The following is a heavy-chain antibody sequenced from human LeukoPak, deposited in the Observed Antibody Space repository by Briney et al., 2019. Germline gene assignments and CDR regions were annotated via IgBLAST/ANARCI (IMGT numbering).Heavy chain of an antibody. Sequence: SETLSLTCAVYGGSFSGYYWSWIRQPPGKGLEWIGEISHSGRTNYNPFLKSRVTISVDTSKNQFSLKLSSVTAADTAVYYCAGSYSNYKVDYWGQGTLVTVSS. CDR3: AGSYSNYKVDY. J-gene: IGHJ4*02. V-gene: IGHV4-34*01. D-gene: IGHD4-11*01. CDR2: ISHSGRT. CDR1: GGSFSGYY.